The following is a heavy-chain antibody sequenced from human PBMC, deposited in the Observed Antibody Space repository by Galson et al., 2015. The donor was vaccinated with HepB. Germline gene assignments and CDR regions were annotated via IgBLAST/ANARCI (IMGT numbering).Heavy chain of an antibody. Sequence: SLRLSCAASGFTFSRYAMSWARQAPGKGLEWVSDISNSGDSTYYADSVRGRFTISRDNSKNTLYLQMNSLRAEDTAVYYCTKKNFGYYPFDYWDQGTLVTVSS. J-gene: IGHJ4*02. V-gene: IGHV3-23*01. CDR2: ISNSGDST. D-gene: IGHD3-3*01. CDR3: TKKNFGYYPFDY. CDR1: GFTFSRYA.